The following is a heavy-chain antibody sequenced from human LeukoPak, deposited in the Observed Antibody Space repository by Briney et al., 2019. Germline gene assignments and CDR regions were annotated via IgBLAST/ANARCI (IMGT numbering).Heavy chain of an antibody. D-gene: IGHD1-7*01. Sequence: GGSLRLSCAAAGVTVSTSAMSWVRQAPGKGLEWVSGISGSGGGTYYADSVKGRFSISRDISKNTLYLQMNSLRAEDTAIYYCAKDGRTRNWNYFQAKPVYWGQGTLVTVSS. CDR2: ISGSGGGT. V-gene: IGHV3-23*01. CDR1: GVTVSTSA. CDR3: AKDGRTRNWNYFQAKPVY. J-gene: IGHJ4*02.